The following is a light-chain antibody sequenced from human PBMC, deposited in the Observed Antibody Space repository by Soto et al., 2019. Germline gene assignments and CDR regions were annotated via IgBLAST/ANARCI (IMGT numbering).Light chain of an antibody. CDR1: QSISSY. V-gene: IGKV1-39*01. Sequence: DIQMTQSPSSLSASVGDRVTITCRASQSISSYLNWYQQKPGKAPKLLIYAASSLQSGVPSRFSGSGSGTDFTLTISSLQPEDFAPYYCQQSYSTHRTFGQGTKVDIK. CDR3: QQSYSTHRT. CDR2: AAS. J-gene: IGKJ1*01.